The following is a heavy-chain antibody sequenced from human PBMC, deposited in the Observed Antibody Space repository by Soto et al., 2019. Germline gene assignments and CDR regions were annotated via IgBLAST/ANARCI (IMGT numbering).Heavy chain of an antibody. CDR1: GYTFTGYY. CDR2: INPNSGGT. Sequence: ASVKVSCKASGYTFTGYYMHWVRQAPGQGLEWMGWINPNSGGTNYAQKFQGWVTMTRDTSISTAYMELSRLRSDDTAVYYCARGYCGGDCYSRYYYGMDVWGQGTTVTVSS. J-gene: IGHJ6*02. D-gene: IGHD2-21*02. V-gene: IGHV1-2*04. CDR3: ARGYCGGDCYSRYYYGMDV.